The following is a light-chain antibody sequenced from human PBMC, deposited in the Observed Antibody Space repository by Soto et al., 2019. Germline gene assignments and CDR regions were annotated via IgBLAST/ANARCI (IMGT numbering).Light chain of an antibody. CDR2: DAS. J-gene: IGKJ3*01. Sequence: DIQMTQSPSSLSVSVGDRVTITCQTSQDISNYLNWYQQKPGKAPKLLIYDASNLETGVPSRFSGSGSGTDFTFTITSLQPEAIATYYCQQYDNLPFSFGPGTKVYIK. CDR3: QQYDNLPFS. V-gene: IGKV1-33*01. CDR1: QDISNY.